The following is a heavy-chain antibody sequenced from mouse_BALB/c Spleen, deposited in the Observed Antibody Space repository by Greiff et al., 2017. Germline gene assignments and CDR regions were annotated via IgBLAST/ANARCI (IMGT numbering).Heavy chain of an antibody. CDR1: GFTFSSFG. CDR2: ISSGSSTI. Sequence: EVKLVESGGGLVQPGGSRKLSCAASGFTFSSFGMHWVRQAPEKGLEWVAYISSGSSTIYYADTVKGRFTISRDNPKNTLFLQMTSLRSEDTAMYYCARSYYGNYDWFAYWGQGTLVTVSA. D-gene: IGHD2-10*01. CDR3: ARSYYGNYDWFAY. J-gene: IGHJ3*01. V-gene: IGHV5-17*02.